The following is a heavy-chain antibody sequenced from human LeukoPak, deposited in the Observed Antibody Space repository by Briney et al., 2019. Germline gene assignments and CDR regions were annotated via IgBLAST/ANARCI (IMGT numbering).Heavy chain of an antibody. D-gene: IGHD3-16*01. CDR3: ARGGGLDV. J-gene: IGHJ6*02. Sequence: GGSLRLSCAVSGLTFSSSWMNWARQAPGKGLEWVASINHNGNVNYYVDSVKGRFTISRDNAKNSLYLQMSNLRAEDTAVYFCARGGGLDVWGQGATVTVSS. CDR2: INHNGNVN. CDR1: GLTFSSSW. V-gene: IGHV3-7*03.